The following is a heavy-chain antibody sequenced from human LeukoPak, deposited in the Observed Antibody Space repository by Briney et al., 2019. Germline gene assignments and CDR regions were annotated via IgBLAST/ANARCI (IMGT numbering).Heavy chain of an antibody. CDR1: GGSFSGYY. CDR2: IYYSGST. V-gene: IGHV4-30-4*08. Sequence: PSETLSLTCAVYGGSFSGYYCNWIRQPPGKGLEWIGYIYYSGSTYYNPSLKSRVTISVDTSKNQFSLKLSSVTAADTAVYYCARDDPTFYGDLWGAFDYWGQGTLVTVSS. D-gene: IGHD4-17*01. J-gene: IGHJ4*02. CDR3: ARDDPTFYGDLWGAFDY.